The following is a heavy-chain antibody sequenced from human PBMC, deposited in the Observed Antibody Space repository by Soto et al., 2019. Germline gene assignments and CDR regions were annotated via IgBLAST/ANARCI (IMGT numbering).Heavy chain of an antibody. CDR2: IDPSDSYT. CDR3: ARHPICSSTSCYVPYYYYGMDV. D-gene: IGHD2-2*01. Sequence: GESLKISCKGSGYSFTSYWISWVRQMPGKGLEWMGRIDPSDSYTNYSPSFQGHVTTSADKSISTAYLQWSSLKASDTAMYYCARHPICSSTSCYVPYYYYGMDVWGQGTTVTVSS. V-gene: IGHV5-10-1*01. CDR1: GYSFTSYW. J-gene: IGHJ6*02.